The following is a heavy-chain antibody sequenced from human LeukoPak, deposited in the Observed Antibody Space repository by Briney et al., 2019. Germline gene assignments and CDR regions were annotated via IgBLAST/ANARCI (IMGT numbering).Heavy chain of an antibody. Sequence: GGSLRLSCAASGFTFSSYAMSWVRQAPGKGLEWVAIISSDGSQKFYADSVKGRFTISRDNSKNTLYLQMNSLRAEDTAVYYCTRDDGYNKVDYWGQGTLVTVSS. D-gene: IGHD5-24*01. CDR2: ISSDGSQK. J-gene: IGHJ4*02. CDR1: GFTFSSYA. CDR3: TRDDGYNKVDY. V-gene: IGHV3-30*03.